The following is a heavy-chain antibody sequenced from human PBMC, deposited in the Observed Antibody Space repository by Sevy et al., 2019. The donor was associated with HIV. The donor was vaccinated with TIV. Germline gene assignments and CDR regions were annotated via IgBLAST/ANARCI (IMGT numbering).Heavy chain of an antibody. V-gene: IGHV3-30*18. Sequence: GGSLRLSCAGSGFSFRTNGMHWVRQAPGKGLDWVAVISKNGDYKSYADSVKGRFTISRDNSKNTLYLQMNSLRTEDTALYYCGKDGGYSIGWYPRFDPWGQGTLVTVSS. CDR3: GKDGGYSIGWYPRFDP. CDR2: ISKNGDYK. CDR1: GFSFRTNG. J-gene: IGHJ5*02. D-gene: IGHD5-18*01.